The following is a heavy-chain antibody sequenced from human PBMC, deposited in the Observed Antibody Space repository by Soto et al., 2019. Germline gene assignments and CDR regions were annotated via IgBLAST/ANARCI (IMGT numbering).Heavy chain of an antibody. CDR3: ARVRSIYCSGGSCYSLSFSY. CDR1: GFTFSSYA. V-gene: IGHV3-30-3*01. J-gene: IGHJ4*02. D-gene: IGHD2-15*01. CDR2: ISYDGSNK. Sequence: QVQLVESGGGVVQPGRSLRLSCAASGFTFSSYAMHWVRQAPGKGLEWVAGISYDGSNKYYADSVKGRFTISRDNSKNTLYLKMNSLRAEDTAVYYCARVRSIYCSGGSCYSLSFSYWGQGTLVTVSS.